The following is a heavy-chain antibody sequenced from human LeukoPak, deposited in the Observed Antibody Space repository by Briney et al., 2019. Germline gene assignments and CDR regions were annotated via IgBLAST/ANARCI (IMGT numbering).Heavy chain of an antibody. CDR3: ARHGSASGWYRSHFDY. Sequence: PSETLSLTCAVYGGSFSGYYWSWIRQPPGKGLEWIGEINHSGSTNYNPSLKSRVTISVDTSKNQFSLKLSSVTAADTAVYYCARHGSASGWYRSHFDYWGQGTLVTVSS. CDR1: GGSFSGYY. V-gene: IGHV4-34*01. D-gene: IGHD6-19*01. J-gene: IGHJ4*02. CDR2: INHSGST.